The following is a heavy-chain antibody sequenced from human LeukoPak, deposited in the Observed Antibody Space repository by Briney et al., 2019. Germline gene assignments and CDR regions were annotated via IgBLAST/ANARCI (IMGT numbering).Heavy chain of an antibody. Sequence: SETLSLTCTVSGGSISSYYWSWIRQPPGKGLEWIGSIYYSGSTHYNPSLKSRVTISVDTSKNQFSLKLSSVTAADTAVYYCARTEESGYSYRYFGYYYYMDVWGKGTTVTVSS. D-gene: IGHD5-18*01. J-gene: IGHJ6*03. CDR2: IYYSGST. CDR1: GGSISSYY. CDR3: ARTEESGYSYRYFGYYYYMDV. V-gene: IGHV4-59*01.